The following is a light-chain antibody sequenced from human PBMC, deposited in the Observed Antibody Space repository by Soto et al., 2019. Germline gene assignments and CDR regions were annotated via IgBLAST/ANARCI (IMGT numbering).Light chain of an antibody. J-gene: IGLJ3*02. CDR1: SSDVGGYNY. CDR2: DVS. Sequence: QSVLTQPASVSGSPGQSITISCTGTSSDVGGYNYVSWYQQHPGKAPKLMIYDVSNRPSGVSNRFSGSKSGNTASLTISGLKAEDEADDYCSSYTSSTTPWVFGGGTKVTVL. CDR3: SSYTSSTTPWV. V-gene: IGLV2-14*01.